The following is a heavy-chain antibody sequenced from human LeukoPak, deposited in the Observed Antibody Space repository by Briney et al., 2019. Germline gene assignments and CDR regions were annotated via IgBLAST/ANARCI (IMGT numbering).Heavy chain of an antibody. CDR2: IIPILGIA. D-gene: IGHD6-13*01. J-gene: IGHJ4*02. V-gene: IGHV1-69*04. CDR1: GGTFSSSA. CDR3: ASDNRISAAGF. Sequence: SVMLSCKAAGGTFSSSAISWLRHAPGQGHEWMGRIIPILGIANYAQKFQGRVTITADKSTSTAYMELSSLRSEDTAVYYCASDNRISAAGFWGQGTLVTVSS.